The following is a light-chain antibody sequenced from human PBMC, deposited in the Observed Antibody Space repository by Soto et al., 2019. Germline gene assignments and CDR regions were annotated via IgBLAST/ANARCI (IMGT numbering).Light chain of an antibody. CDR2: GVT. CDR1: SSDVGGYNY. V-gene: IGLV2-11*01. J-gene: IGLJ1*01. CDR3: SSYAGSNIYV. Sequence: QSALTQPRSVSGSPGQSVTISCTGTSSDVGGYNYVSWYQQHPGKAPKLLIYGVTQRPSGVPDRFSGSKSGNTASLTVSGLQDEDEGYYYCSSYAGSNIYVFGTGTKLTVL.